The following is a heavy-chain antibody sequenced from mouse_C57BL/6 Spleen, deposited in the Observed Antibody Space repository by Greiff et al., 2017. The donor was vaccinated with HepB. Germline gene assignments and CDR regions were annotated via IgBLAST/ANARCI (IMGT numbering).Heavy chain of an antibody. CDR2: IFPGSGST. D-gene: IGHD2-12*01. V-gene: IGHV1-9*01. Sequence: QVQLQQSGAELMKPGASVKLSCKATGYTFTGYWIDWVKQRPGHGLEWIGEIFPGSGSTNYNEKFKGKATFTADTSSTTAYMQLSSLTPEDSAIYFWSRNCDSRNPAWFAYWGQGTLVTVSA. J-gene: IGHJ3*01. CDR1: GYTFTGYW. CDR3: SRNCDSRNPAWFAY.